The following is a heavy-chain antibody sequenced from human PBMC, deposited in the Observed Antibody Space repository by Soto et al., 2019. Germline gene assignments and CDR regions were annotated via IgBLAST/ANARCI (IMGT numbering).Heavy chain of an antibody. CDR1: GYSFIHHW. CDR3: VRVRTNSWPPPPPDY. V-gene: IGHV5-51*01. Sequence: PGESLKISCKGSGYSFIHHWIGWVRQMPGKGLEWMGIIYPDDFDVRYSPSFQGRVTISADKSISTAYLQWSSLKASDSGLYYCVRVRTNSWPPPPPDYWGQGTLVTVSS. J-gene: IGHJ4*02. CDR2: IYPDDFDV. D-gene: IGHD2-8*01.